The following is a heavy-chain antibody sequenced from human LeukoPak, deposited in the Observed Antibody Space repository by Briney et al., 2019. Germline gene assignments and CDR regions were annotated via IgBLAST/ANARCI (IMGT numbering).Heavy chain of an antibody. CDR3: LSYYEILTGYFQ. CDR2: IYYSGST. CDR1: GVSISSSSYY. V-gene: IGHV4-39*01. J-gene: IGHJ4*02. Sequence: SETLSLTCTVSGVSISSSSYYWGWIRQPPGKGLEWIGSIYYSGSTYYNPSLKSRVTISEDTSKNQFSLKRSSVTAADTAVYYGLSYYEILTGYFQWGQGTLVTVSS. D-gene: IGHD3-9*01.